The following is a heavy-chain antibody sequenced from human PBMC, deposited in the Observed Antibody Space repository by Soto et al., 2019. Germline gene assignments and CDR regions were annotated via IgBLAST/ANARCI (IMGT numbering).Heavy chain of an antibody. CDR2: INHSGST. CDR1: GVSFSGYY. CDR3: ARDKITGLFDY. Sequence: SETLSLTCAVYGVSFSGYYWTWIRQPPGTGLEWIGEINHSGSTNCNPSLKSRVTISVDTSKNQFSLKLTSVTAADTAVYYCARDKITGLFDYWGQGTLVTVSS. J-gene: IGHJ4*02. V-gene: IGHV4-34*01. D-gene: IGHD2-8*02.